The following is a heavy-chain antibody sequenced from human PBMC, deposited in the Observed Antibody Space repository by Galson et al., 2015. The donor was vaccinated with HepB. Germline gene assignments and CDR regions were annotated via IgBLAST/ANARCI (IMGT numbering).Heavy chain of an antibody. CDR1: GDSVSSNSAA. CDR3: ARDEVGLQLAGEWDAFDI. D-gene: IGHD6-13*01. V-gene: IGHV6-1*01. J-gene: IGHJ3*02. CDR2: TYYRSKWYN. Sequence: CAISGDSVSSNSAAWNWIRQSPSRGLEWLGRTYYRSKWYNDYAVSVKSRITINPDTSKNQFSLQLNSVTPEDTAVYYCARDEVGLQLAGEWDAFDIWGQGTMVTVSS.